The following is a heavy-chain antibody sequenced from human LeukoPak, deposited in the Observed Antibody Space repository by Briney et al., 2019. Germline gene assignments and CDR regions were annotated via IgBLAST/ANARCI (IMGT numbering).Heavy chain of an antibody. V-gene: IGHV1-69*15. Sequence: ASVKVSCEASGGTFSSYAISWVRQAPGQGLEWMGRIIPIFGTANYAQKFQGRVTITADESTSTAYMELSSLRSEDTAVYYCAKDRPYYSSGWLDAFDIWGQGTMVTVSS. CDR1: GGTFSSYA. D-gene: IGHD6-19*01. CDR2: IIPIFGTA. J-gene: IGHJ3*02. CDR3: AKDRPYYSSGWLDAFDI.